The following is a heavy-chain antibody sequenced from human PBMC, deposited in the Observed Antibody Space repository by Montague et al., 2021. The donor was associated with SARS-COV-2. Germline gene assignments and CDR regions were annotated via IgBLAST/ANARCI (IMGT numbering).Heavy chain of an antibody. CDR2: FDHSGDA. J-gene: IGHJ2*01. V-gene: IGHV4-59*11. CDR1: GGSISGHY. Sequence: SETLSLTCSVSGGSISGHYWSWIRQPPGKGLEWIGNFDHSGDAKYNPSLKSRATISVDTSKNQFALRLHSVTAADTAVYYCAREFRIELWQTNWYFGLWGRGTLSLSP. CDR3: AREFRIELWQTNWYFGL. D-gene: IGHD3-16*01.